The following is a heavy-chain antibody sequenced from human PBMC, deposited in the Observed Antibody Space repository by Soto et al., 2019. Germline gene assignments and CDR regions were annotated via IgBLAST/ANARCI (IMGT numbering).Heavy chain of an antibody. CDR3: ARRYGGTFDY. D-gene: IGHD2-15*01. CDR2: IYYSGST. CDR1: GGSISSYY. V-gene: IGHV4-59*08. Sequence: QVQLQESGPRLVKPSETLSLTCTVSGGSISSYYWSWIRQPPGKGLEWIGYIYYSGSTDYNPSLKRRVTISVDTSQNQFSLKLSSVTAADTAVYYCARRYGGTFDYWGQGTLVTVSS. J-gene: IGHJ4*02.